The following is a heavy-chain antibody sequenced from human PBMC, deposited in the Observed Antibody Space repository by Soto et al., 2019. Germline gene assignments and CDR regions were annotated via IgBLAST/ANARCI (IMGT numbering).Heavy chain of an antibody. J-gene: IGHJ4*02. CDR3: AIEGGSYPLNFDY. CDR1: GFTFSSYS. V-gene: IGHV3-48*02. D-gene: IGHD1-26*01. Sequence: EVQLVESGGGLVQPGGSLRLSCAASGFTFSSYSMNWVRQAPGKGLEWVSYISSSSTIYYADSVKGRFTISRDNAKNSLYLQMNSLRDEDTAVYYCAIEGGSYPLNFDYWGQGTLVTVSS. CDR2: ISSSSTI.